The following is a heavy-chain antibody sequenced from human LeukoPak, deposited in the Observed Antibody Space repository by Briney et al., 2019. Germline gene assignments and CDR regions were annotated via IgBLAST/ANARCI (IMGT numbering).Heavy chain of an antibody. CDR3: ASPGSSYSSGWYRAFDI. D-gene: IGHD6-19*01. Sequence: SETLSLTCTVSGGSISSSSYYWGWIRQPPGKGLEWIGSIYYSGSTYYNPSLRSRVTISVDTSKNQFSLKLSSVTAADTAVYYCASPGSSYSSGWYRAFDIWGQGTMVTVSS. J-gene: IGHJ3*02. V-gene: IGHV4-39*01. CDR1: GGSISSSSYY. CDR2: IYYSGST.